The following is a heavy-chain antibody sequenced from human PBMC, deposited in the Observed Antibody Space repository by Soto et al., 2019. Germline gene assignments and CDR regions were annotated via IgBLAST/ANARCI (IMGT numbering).Heavy chain of an antibody. D-gene: IGHD5-18*01. Sequence: SETLSLTCTVSGGSISSYYWSWIRQPPGKGLEWIGYIYYSGSTNYNPSLKSRVTISVDTSKNQFSLKLSSVTAADTAVYYCGRWAVDTAMGSNNWFDPWGQGTLVTVSS. CDR3: GRWAVDTAMGSNNWFDP. CDR2: IYYSGST. CDR1: GGSISSYY. J-gene: IGHJ5*02. V-gene: IGHV4-59*01.